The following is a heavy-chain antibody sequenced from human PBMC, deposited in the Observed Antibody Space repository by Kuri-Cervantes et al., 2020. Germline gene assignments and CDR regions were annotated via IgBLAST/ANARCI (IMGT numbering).Heavy chain of an antibody. J-gene: IGHJ6*03. CDR2: IRYDGSNK. D-gene: IGHD2/OR15-2a*01. Sequence: GESLKISCAASGSTFSDHYMDWVRQAPGKGLEWVAFIRYDGSNKYYADSVKGRFTISRDNSKNTLYLQMDSLRAEDTAIYYCAKAPRDQLVLGYFFMDVWGKGTTVTVSS. CDR1: GSTFSDHY. V-gene: IGHV3-30*02. CDR3: AKAPRDQLVLGYFFMDV.